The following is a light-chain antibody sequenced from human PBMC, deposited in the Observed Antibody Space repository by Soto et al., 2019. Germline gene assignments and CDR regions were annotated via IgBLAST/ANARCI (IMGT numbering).Light chain of an antibody. Sequence: DIQMTQSPSTLSAFVGDRVTITCRASQSIGRWLAWYQQKPGKAPKLLIYDASSLQSGAPSRFSGSGSGTEFTLTISSLQPDDFATFYCQQYNSYSALTFGGGTKVDI. CDR2: DAS. CDR3: QQYNSYSALT. J-gene: IGKJ4*01. V-gene: IGKV1-5*01. CDR1: QSIGRW.